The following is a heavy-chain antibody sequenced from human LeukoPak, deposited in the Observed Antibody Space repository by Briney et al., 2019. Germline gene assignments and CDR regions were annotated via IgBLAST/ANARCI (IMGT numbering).Heavy chain of an antibody. V-gene: IGHV4-39*02. Sequence: SETLSLTCTVSGGSISSSGYYWGWIRQPPGKGLEWVGSVYYAGSTFYNPSLKSRVTTSVDTSKNHFSLNLSSVTAADTALYYCARHRGRYYDSGSYYYFDYWGQGTLVTVSS. J-gene: IGHJ4*02. D-gene: IGHD3-10*01. CDR3: ARHRGRYYDSGSYYYFDY. CDR1: GGSISSSGYY. CDR2: VYYAGST.